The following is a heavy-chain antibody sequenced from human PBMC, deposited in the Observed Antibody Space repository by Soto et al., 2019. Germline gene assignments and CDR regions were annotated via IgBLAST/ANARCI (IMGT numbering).Heavy chain of an antibody. V-gene: IGHV4-30-2*01. CDR1: GGSISSGGYS. D-gene: IGHD3-10*01. Sequence: SETLSLTCAVSGGSISSGGYSWSWIRQPPGKGLEWIGYIYHSGSTYYNPSLKSRVTISVDRSKNQFSLKLSSVTAADTAVYYCARGYGSGSYPFDYWGQGTLVTVSS. J-gene: IGHJ4*02. CDR3: ARGYGSGSYPFDY. CDR2: IYHSGST.